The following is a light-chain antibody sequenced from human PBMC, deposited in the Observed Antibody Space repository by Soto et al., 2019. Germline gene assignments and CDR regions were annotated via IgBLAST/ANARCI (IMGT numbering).Light chain of an antibody. CDR2: EVN. CDR1: SSDVGGYNY. Sequence: QSVLTQPPSASGSPGQSVAISCTGTSSDVGGYNYVSWYQQHPGKAPKLMIYEVNKRPSGVPDRFSGSKSGYTASLTISGLQAEDEADYYCNSQRSSGTRVFGTGTKVTVL. V-gene: IGLV2-8*01. CDR3: NSQRSSGTRV. J-gene: IGLJ1*01.